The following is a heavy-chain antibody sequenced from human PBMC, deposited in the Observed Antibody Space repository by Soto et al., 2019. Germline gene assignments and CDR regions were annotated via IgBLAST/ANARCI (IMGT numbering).Heavy chain of an antibody. V-gene: IGHV1-69*12. D-gene: IGHD3-3*01. CDR1: GATFGNTA. Sequence: QVQLVQSGAEVKEPGSSVNVSCKTSGATFGNTAVTWVRQAPGQGLEWIGGIVPLFGTANYAKTFRGRVTMTADESTRTAYMELSSLRTDDTAVYYCARDGDPGYSFWSGPLGGGRFDPWGQGTLVTVSS. J-gene: IGHJ5*02. CDR3: ARDGDPGYSFWSGPLGGGRFDP. CDR2: IVPLFGTA.